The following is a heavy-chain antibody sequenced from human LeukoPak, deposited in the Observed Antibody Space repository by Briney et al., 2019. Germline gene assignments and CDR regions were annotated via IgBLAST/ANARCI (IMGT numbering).Heavy chain of an antibody. D-gene: IGHD6-13*01. V-gene: IGHV1-58*01. CDR2: IVFGIGNT. J-gene: IGHJ4*02. CDR3: AGDLAAAGTYDY. Sequence: AVLFSSKASGVTFTSSAVRWVRQARGQRLEWRGWIVFGIGNTNYAQKFQKRVTITRDMSTSTAYMALISLRAEDTAMYYCAGDLAAAGTYDYWGQGTLVTVSS. CDR1: GVTFTSSA.